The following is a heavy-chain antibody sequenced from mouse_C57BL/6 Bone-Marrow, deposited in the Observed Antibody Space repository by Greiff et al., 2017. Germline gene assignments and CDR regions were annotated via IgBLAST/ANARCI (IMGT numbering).Heavy chain of an antibody. Sequence: EVQLQQSGAELVKPGASVKLSCTASGFNIKDAYMHWVKQRPEQGLEWIGWIEPENGDTEYASKFQGKATITADTSSHTAFLQLSSLISVDTAVYYCTERYFDVWGTGTTVTVFS. CDR3: TERYFDV. CDR1: GFNIKDAY. V-gene: IGHV14-4*01. CDR2: IEPENGDT. J-gene: IGHJ1*03.